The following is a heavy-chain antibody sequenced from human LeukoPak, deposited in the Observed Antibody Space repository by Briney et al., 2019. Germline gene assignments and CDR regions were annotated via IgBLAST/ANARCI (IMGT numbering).Heavy chain of an antibody. D-gene: IGHD2-8*01. CDR1: GFTFSSYN. Sequence: GRSLRLSCAASGFTFSSYNMHWVRQAPGKGLEWVSSIVGSGISIYYADSVKGRFTISRDNAKNSLSLQMSSLRAEDTAVYYCASQMGLEYWGQGALVTVSS. V-gene: IGHV3-21*01. CDR3: ASQMGLEY. J-gene: IGHJ4*02. CDR2: IVGSGISI.